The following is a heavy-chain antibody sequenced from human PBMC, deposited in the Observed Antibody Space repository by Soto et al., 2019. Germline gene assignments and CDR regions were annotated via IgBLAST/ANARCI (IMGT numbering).Heavy chain of an antibody. D-gene: IGHD6-13*01. CDR2: INAGNGNT. J-gene: IGHJ6*02. CDR1: EDTFTRYV. Sequence: ASVKVCRKASEDTFTRYVIHWVRQAPGQRLEWMGWINAGNGNTKYSQNFQGRVTITRDASASTAYMELSSLRSQDTAVYYCATSTIDTSTWKQYFSGMDVWGQGSTVTVSS. V-gene: IGHV1-3*01. CDR3: ATSTIDTSTWKQYFSGMDV.